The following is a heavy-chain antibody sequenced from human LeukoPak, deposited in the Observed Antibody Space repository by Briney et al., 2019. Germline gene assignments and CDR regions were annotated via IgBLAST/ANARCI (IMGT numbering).Heavy chain of an antibody. Sequence: SETLSLTCTVSGGSISSYYWSWIRQPAGKGLEWIGRIYTSGSTNYNPSLKSRVTISVDTSKNQFSLKLSSVTAADTAVYYCARGYYDFWSGYRDLGLDYWGQGTLVTVSS. D-gene: IGHD3-3*01. CDR3: ARGYYDFWSGYRDLGLDY. V-gene: IGHV4-4*07. J-gene: IGHJ4*02. CDR1: GGSISSYY. CDR2: IYTSGST.